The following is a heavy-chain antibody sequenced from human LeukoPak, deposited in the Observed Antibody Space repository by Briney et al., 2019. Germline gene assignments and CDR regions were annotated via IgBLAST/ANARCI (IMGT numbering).Heavy chain of an antibody. CDR3: ARRSYNRNDIPWFDP. J-gene: IGHJ5*02. D-gene: IGHD1-20*01. Sequence: ASVKVSCKASGYTFTDYYIHWLRQAPGQGLEWMGWIHPNSGATNYAQKLQGRVTVTRDTSVSTAYMELSRLTSDDTAVYYCARRSYNRNDIPWFDPWGQGTLVTVSS. CDR1: GYTFTDYY. CDR2: IHPNSGAT. V-gene: IGHV1-2*02.